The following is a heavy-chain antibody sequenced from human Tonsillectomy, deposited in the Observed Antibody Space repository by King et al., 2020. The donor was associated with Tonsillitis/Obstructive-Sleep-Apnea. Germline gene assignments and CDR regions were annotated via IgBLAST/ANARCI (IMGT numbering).Heavy chain of an antibody. CDR3: ARQYTTSQQSDY. CDR1: GYSFTSYW. J-gene: IGHJ4*02. V-gene: IGHV5-51*01. D-gene: IGHD6-6*01. Sequence: EVQLVESGAEVKKPGESLKISCEGSGYSFTSYWIGWVRQMPGKGLEWMGIIYPGDSDTRYSPAFQGQGPISADKSISTAYLQWSSLKASDTAIYYCARQYTTSQQSDYWGQGTLVTVSS. CDR2: IYPGDSDT.